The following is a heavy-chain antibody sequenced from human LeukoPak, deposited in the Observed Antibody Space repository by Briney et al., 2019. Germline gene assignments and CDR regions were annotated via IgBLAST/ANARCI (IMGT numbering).Heavy chain of an antibody. V-gene: IGHV3-7*01. Sequence: GGSLRLSCAASGFTFSSYWMSWVRQAPGKGLEWVANIKQDGSEKYYVDSVKGRFTISRDNAKNSLYLQMNSLRAEDTAVYYCARARTGIAVAAIGALDFDYWGQGTRVTVSS. D-gene: IGHD6-19*01. CDR3: ARARTGIAVAAIGALDFDY. J-gene: IGHJ4*02. CDR1: GFTFSSYW. CDR2: IKQDGSEK.